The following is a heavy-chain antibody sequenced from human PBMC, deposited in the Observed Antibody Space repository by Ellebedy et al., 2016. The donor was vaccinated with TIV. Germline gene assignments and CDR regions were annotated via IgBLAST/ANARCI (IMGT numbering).Heavy chain of an antibody. CDR3: AKEPSRRSYAEY. J-gene: IGHJ4*02. Sequence: GGSLRLSXAASGFTFSIYAMSWIRQAPGKGLEWVSAISGSGSSTYYAYYADSVKGRFTISRDNSKNTLYLHMNSLRAEDTAVYYCAKEPSRRSYAEYWGQGTLVTVSS. V-gene: IGHV3-23*01. CDR2: ISGSGSSTYYA. CDR1: GFTFSIYA. D-gene: IGHD3-10*01.